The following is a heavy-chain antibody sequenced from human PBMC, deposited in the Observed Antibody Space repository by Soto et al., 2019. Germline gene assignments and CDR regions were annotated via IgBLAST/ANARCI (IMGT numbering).Heavy chain of an antibody. CDR3: AKDLGSPTVVTPELEFDY. CDR1: GFTFSSYA. CDR2: IGSGGST. J-gene: IGHJ4*02. D-gene: IGHD4-17*01. Sequence: GGSLRLSCAASGFTFSSYAMTWVRQAPGKGLEWVSAIGSGGSTYYADSVKGRFTISRDNSRNTLYLQMNSLRADDTAVYYCAKDLGSPTVVTPELEFDYWGQGTLVPVSS. V-gene: IGHV3-23*01.